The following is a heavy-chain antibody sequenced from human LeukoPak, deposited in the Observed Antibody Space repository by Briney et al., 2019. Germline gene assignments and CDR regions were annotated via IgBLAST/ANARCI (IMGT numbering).Heavy chain of an antibody. CDR1: GGTFSSYA. CDR3: ARGKEDFDY. CDR2: IIPIFGTA. J-gene: IGHJ4*02. Sequence: ASVKVSCKASGGTFSSYAISWVRQAPGQGLEWMGGIIPIFGTANYAQKFQGRVTITADESTSTAYMGLSSLRSEDTAVYYCARGKEDFDYWGQGTLVTVSS. V-gene: IGHV1-69*13.